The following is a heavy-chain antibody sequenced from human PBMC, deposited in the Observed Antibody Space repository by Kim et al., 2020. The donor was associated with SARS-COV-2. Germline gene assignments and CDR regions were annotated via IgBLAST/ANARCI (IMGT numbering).Heavy chain of an antibody. CDR3: ARDGGFVYPGLDY. CDR1: GFTFSSYG. CDR2: IWYDGSNK. J-gene: IGHJ4*02. Sequence: GGSLRLSCAASGFTFSSYGMHWVRQAPGKGLEWVAVIWYDGSNKYYADSVKGRFTISRDNSKNTLYLQMNSLRAEDTAVYYCARDGGFVYPGLDYWGQGTLVTVSS. D-gene: IGHD6-25*01. V-gene: IGHV3-33*01.